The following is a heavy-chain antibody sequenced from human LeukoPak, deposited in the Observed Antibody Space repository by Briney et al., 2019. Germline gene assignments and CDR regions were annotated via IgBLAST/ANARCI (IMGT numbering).Heavy chain of an antibody. J-gene: IGHJ3*02. V-gene: IGHV4-59*01. CDR2: IYYSGST. D-gene: IGHD3-22*01. Sequence: PSETLSLTCTVSGGSISSYYWSWIRQPPGKGLEWIGYIYYSGSTNYNPSLKSRVTISVDTSKNQFSLKLSSVTAADTAVYYCAGDRPYYYDSSGSKSHAFDIWGQGTMVTVSS. CDR1: GGSISSYY. CDR3: AGDRPYYYDSSGSKSHAFDI.